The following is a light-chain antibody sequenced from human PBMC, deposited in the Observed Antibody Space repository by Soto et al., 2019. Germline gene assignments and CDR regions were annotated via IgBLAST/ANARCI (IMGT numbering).Light chain of an antibody. CDR2: DVS. Sequence: QSLLTQPRSVSGSPGQSVTISCTGTSSDVGGYNYVSWYQQHPGKAPKLMIYDVSKRPSGVPDRFSGSKSGNTASLTISGPQAEAEADYYCCSYAGSYTYVFGNGTKVT. CDR3: CSYAGSYTYV. J-gene: IGLJ1*01. V-gene: IGLV2-11*01. CDR1: SSDVGGYNY.